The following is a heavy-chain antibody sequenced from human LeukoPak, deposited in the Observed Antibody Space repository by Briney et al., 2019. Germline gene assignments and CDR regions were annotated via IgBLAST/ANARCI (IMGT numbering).Heavy chain of an antibody. Sequence: SEPLSLTCTVSGGSISSYYWSWIRQPPGKGLEWIGYIYYSGSTNYNPSLKSRVTVSVDTSKNQFSLKLSSVTAADTAVYYCARDRMGATYWGQGTLVTVSS. V-gene: IGHV4-59*01. J-gene: IGHJ4*02. CDR3: ARDRMGATY. D-gene: IGHD1-26*01. CDR1: GGSISSYY. CDR2: IYYSGST.